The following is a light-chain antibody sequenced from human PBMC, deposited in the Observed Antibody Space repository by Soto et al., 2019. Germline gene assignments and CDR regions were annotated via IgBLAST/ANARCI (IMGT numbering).Light chain of an antibody. V-gene: IGKV3-20*01. CDR1: QSVTSNH. CDR2: GAS. Sequence: EIVLTQTPGTLSLSPGERATLSCRASQSVTSNHLAWYQQKPGQAPRLLIYGASTRATGIPDRFSGSGSDTDFSLTIRRLDPEDFAMYYCLLYFSPDRYTFGPGTKVQIK. CDR3: LLYFSPDRYT. J-gene: IGKJ2*01.